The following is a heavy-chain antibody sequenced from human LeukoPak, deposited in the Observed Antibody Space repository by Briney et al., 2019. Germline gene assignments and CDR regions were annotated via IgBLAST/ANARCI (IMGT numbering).Heavy chain of an antibody. CDR1: GYTLTELS. CDR3: TTYAPYCSGATCYSALFVY. CDR2: FDPKDGET. D-gene: IGHD2-15*01. V-gene: IGHV1-24*01. J-gene: IGHJ4*02. Sequence: ASVKVSCKVSGYTLTELSMHWVRQAPGKGLEWMGSFDPKDGETIYAQKFQGRVAMTEDTSTDTAYMELSSLRSEDAAIYYCTTYAPYCSGATCYSALFVYWGQGTLVTVSS.